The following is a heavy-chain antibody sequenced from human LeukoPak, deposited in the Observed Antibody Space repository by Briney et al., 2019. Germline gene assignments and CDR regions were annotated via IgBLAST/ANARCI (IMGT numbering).Heavy chain of an antibody. CDR3: ARRPRDGAFDI. Sequence: SETLSLTCTVSGGSISSYYWNWIRQPPGKGLEWIGYIYYRGSTNYNPSLKSRVTISVDTSKNQFSLKLSSVTAADTAVYYCARRPRDGAFDIWGQGTMVTVSS. CDR1: GGSISSYY. D-gene: IGHD5-24*01. J-gene: IGHJ3*02. CDR2: IYYRGST. V-gene: IGHV4-59*08.